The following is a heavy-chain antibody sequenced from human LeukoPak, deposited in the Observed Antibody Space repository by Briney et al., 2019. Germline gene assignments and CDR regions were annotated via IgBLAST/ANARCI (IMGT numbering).Heavy chain of an antibody. CDR3: ARDTYDSSGYSLLDN. Sequence: GGSLRLSCAASGFTFSSYSMNWVRQAPGKGLEWVSYISSSSSTIYYADSVKGRFTISRDNAKNSLYLQMNSLRAEDTAVYYCARDTYDSSGYSLLDNGAQGPLAPVPS. CDR2: ISSSSSTI. V-gene: IGHV3-48*04. J-gene: IGHJ4*02. CDR1: GFTFSSYS. D-gene: IGHD3-22*01.